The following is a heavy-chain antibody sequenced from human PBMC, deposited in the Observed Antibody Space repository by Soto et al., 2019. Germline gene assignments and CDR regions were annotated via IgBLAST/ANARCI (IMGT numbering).Heavy chain of an antibody. CDR1: GGSFSGNY. CDR3: ARGNFYYGLDV. CDR2: FSDSGST. J-gene: IGHJ6*02. Sequence: SETLSLTCAVYGGSFSGNYWSWIRQPPGKGLEWIGEFSDSGSTNYNPSLKSRVTIPEDMSKSQFSLKLSSVTAADTAVYYCARGNFYYGLDVWGQGTTVTAP. V-gene: IGHV4-34*01.